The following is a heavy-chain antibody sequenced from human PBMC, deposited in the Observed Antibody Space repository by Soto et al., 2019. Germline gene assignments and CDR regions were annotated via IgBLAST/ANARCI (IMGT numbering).Heavy chain of an antibody. CDR1: GGSFSGYY. Sequence: WETLSLTCAVYGGSFSGYYWSWIRQPPGKGLEWIGEINHSGSTNYNPSLKSRVTISVDTSKNQFSLKLSSVTAADTAVYYCARTSRGYYYGSGSYHWFDPWGQGTLVTVSS. J-gene: IGHJ5*02. CDR2: INHSGST. D-gene: IGHD3-10*01. CDR3: ARTSRGYYYGSGSYHWFDP. V-gene: IGHV4-34*01.